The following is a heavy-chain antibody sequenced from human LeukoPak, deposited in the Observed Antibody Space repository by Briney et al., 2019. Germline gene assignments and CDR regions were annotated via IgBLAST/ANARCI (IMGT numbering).Heavy chain of an antibody. CDR3: ARETEEALISH. V-gene: IGHV4-61*01. CDR1: GGSISSSSYY. J-gene: IGHJ4*02. Sequence: PSETLSLTCTVSGGSISSSSYYWGWIRQPPGKGLEWIGYIYYSGNTHYNPSLQSRVSMSVDTSKNQFSLTLKSVTAADTAVYYCARETEEALISHWGQGTLVIVSS. D-gene: IGHD3-22*01. CDR2: IYYSGNT.